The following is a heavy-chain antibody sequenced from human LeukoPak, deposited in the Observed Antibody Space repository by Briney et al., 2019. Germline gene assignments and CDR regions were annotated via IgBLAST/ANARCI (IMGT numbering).Heavy chain of an antibody. Sequence: GGSLRLFCGASGFTFSSYAMLWVRRAPGKGLEWVAVISYDESDKYYADSVKGRFTSSRDNSKNTLYLQMNSLRAEDTAVYYCAELGITMIGGVWGKGTTVTISS. V-gene: IGHV3-30*04. J-gene: IGHJ6*04. D-gene: IGHD3-10*02. CDR2: ISYDESDK. CDR3: AELGITMIGGV. CDR1: GFTFSSYA.